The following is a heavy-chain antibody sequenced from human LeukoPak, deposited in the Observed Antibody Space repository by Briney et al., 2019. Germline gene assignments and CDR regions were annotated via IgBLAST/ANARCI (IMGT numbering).Heavy chain of an antibody. CDR1: GGSFSGYY. CDR3: ARSRDILTGDYYYYYGMDV. D-gene: IGHD3-9*01. J-gene: IGHJ6*02. V-gene: IGHV4-34*01. Sequence: SETLSLTCAVYGGSFSGYYWSWIRQPPGKGLEWIGEINHSGSTNYNPSLKSRVTISVDTSKNQFSLKLSSVTAADTAVYYCARSRDILTGDYYYYYGMDVWGQGTTVTVSS. CDR2: INHSGST.